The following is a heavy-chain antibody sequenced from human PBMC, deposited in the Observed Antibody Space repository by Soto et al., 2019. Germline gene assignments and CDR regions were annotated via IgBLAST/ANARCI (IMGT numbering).Heavy chain of an antibody. J-gene: IGHJ4*02. CDR2: ITGSGGDT. D-gene: IGHD6-25*01. CDR1: GSTFSNYA. Sequence: HPGGSLRLSCAASGSTFSNYAMSWVRQAPGKGLEWVSAITGSGGDTYHADSVKGRFTISRDNSKNTLFLQMNRLRADDTAVYYCAKGSASGSPYYFDFWGQGTLVTVSS. CDR3: AKGSASGSPYYFDF. V-gene: IGHV3-23*01.